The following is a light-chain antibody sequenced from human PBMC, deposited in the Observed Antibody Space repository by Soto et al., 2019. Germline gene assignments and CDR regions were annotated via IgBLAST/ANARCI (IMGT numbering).Light chain of an antibody. Sequence: EIVLTQSPGTLCLSPGERATLSCRASQSVSSNLAWYQQKPGQAPRLLIYGASTRATGIPARFSGSGSGTEFTLTISSLQSEDFAVYYCQQYNNWPRTFGQGTKVDIK. CDR3: QQYNNWPRT. V-gene: IGKV3-15*01. CDR1: QSVSSN. CDR2: GAS. J-gene: IGKJ1*01.